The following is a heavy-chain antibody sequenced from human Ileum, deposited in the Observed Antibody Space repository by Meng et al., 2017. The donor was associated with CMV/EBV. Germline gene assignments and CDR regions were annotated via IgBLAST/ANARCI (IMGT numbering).Heavy chain of an antibody. CDR3: ALPGQTGGYCTS. Sequence: GESLKISCAASGFTFSDYAMNWVRQAPGRGLEWISSIRGSGVSLYYADSVKGRFTTSRDNSENTLYLQMESLRAGDTAVYYCALPGQTGGYCTSWGQGALVTAPQ. J-gene: IGHJ5*02. CDR2: IRGSGVSL. D-gene: IGHD1-26*01. V-gene: IGHV3-23*01. CDR1: GFTFSDYA.